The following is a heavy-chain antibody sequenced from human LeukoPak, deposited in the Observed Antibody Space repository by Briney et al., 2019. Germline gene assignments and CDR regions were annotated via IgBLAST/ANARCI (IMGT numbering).Heavy chain of an antibody. Sequence: PGGSLRLSCEASGXSFSSYEMNWVPQAPGKGQEWVSYINSSSTTIYYADSVKGRFTISRDNAKKSLYLQMNSLRDEDTAVYYCARGEYDWGQGTLVTVSS. V-gene: IGHV3-48*02. J-gene: IGHJ4*02. D-gene: IGHD3-10*01. CDR3: ARGEYD. CDR1: GXSFSSYE. CDR2: INSSSTTI.